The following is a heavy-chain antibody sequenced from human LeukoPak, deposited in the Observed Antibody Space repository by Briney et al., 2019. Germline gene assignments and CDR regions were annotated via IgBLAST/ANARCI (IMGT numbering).Heavy chain of an antibody. Sequence: ASVKVSCKASGYTFTGYYMHWVRQAPGQGLEWMGWINPNSGGTNYAQKFQGRVTMTRDTSISTAHMELSRLRSDDTAVYYCASSGGRAYDSSGYSLLVFDYWGQGTLVTVSS. CDR3: ASSGGRAYDSSGYSLLVFDY. J-gene: IGHJ4*02. CDR1: GYTFTGYY. CDR2: INPNSGGT. D-gene: IGHD3-22*01. V-gene: IGHV1-2*02.